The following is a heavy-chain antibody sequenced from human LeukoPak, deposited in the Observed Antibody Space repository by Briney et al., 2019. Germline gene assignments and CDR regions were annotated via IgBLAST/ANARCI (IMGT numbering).Heavy chain of an antibody. Sequence: ASVKVSCTASGGTFSSYAISWVRQAPGQGLEWMGGIIPIFGTANYAQKFQGRVTITADESTSTAYMELSSLRSEDTAVYYCASYGAVAGFYREDWGQGTLVTVSS. CDR1: GGTFSSYA. CDR2: IIPIFGTA. D-gene: IGHD6-19*01. V-gene: IGHV1-69*13. CDR3: ASYGAVAGFYRED. J-gene: IGHJ4*02.